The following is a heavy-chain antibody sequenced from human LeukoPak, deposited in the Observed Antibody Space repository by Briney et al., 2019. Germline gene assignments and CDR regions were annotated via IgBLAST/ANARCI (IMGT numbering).Heavy chain of an antibody. D-gene: IGHD2-15*01. CDR2: IHNGGSP. V-gene: IGHV4-59*08. CDR1: GGSLNSYY. CDR3: ARQGYCSGGSCYFDS. J-gene: IGHJ4*02. Sequence: PSETPSLTRTVPGGSLNSYYWSWIRQPPGKGLECIGYIHNGGSPNYNPSLKSRAIISVDTSKNQFSLRVTSVTAADTAVYYCARQGYCSGGSCYFDSWGQGTLVTVSS.